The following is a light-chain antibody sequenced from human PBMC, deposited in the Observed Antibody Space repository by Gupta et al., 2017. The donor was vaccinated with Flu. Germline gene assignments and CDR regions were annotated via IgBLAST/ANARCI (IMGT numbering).Light chain of an antibody. CDR3: QHYYGYVWT. Sequence: DIHVTQSPSILSASVGDRVTITCRASQTIDNWLAWYQQKPGKAPKLLIYRASGLESGVPSRFGGVGSGTEYTLTISSLQPDDVATDYCQHYYGYVWTFGQGTKVELK. CDR2: RAS. J-gene: IGKJ1*01. V-gene: IGKV1-5*03. CDR1: QTIDNW.